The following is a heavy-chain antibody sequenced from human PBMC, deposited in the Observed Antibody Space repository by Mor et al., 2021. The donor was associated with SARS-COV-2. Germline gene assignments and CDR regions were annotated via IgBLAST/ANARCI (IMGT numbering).Heavy chain of an antibody. CDR2: GTGA. D-gene: IGHD2-21*01. CDR3: GRDCRCVLCEAIDF. Sequence: GTGASYADSVRGRFTISRDNAKNTLYLQMNSLRAEDTAVYYCGRDCRCVLCEAIDFWGQGSLVTVSS. V-gene: IGHV3-74*01. J-gene: IGHJ4*02.